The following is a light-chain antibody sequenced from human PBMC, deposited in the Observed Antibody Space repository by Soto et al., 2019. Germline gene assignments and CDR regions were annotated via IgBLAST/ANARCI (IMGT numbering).Light chain of an antibody. Sequence: ESVLTQSPGTLSLSPGERATLSCRASQSVSSNYLAWYQQKPGQAPRLLIYGASTRATGIPDRFSGSGSGTDFTLTISSLEPEDFAVYYCQQRSNWPPITFGQGTRLEIK. CDR3: QQRSNWPPIT. V-gene: IGKV3D-20*02. CDR2: GAS. CDR1: QSVSSNY. J-gene: IGKJ5*01.